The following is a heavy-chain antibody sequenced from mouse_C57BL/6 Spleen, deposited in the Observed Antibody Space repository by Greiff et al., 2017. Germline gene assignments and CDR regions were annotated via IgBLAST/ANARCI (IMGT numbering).Heavy chain of an antibody. CDR1: GFSLSTSGMG. V-gene: IGHV8-12*01. D-gene: IGHD1-1*01. Sequence: QVTLKECGPGILQSSQTLSLTCSFSGFSLSTSGMGVSWIRQPSGKGLEWMALIYWDDDKRSNPSLKSRLTISKDTSRNQVFLKITSVDTADTATYYCARMYYYGSSYAMDYWGQGTSVTVSS. CDR3: ARMYYYGSSYAMDY. CDR2: IYWDDDK. J-gene: IGHJ4*01.